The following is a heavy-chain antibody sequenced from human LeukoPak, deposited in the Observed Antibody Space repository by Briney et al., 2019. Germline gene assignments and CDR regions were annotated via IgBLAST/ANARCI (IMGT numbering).Heavy chain of an antibody. D-gene: IGHD3-10*01. CDR3: AMVGSGSYSLDY. CDR2: IIPIFGTA. CDR1: GGTFSSYA. V-gene: IGHV1-69*06. Sequence: ASVKVSCKASGGTFSSYAISWVRQAPGQGLEWMGGIIPIFGTANYAQKFQGRVTITADKSTSTAYMELSSLRSEDTAVYYCAMVGSGSYSLDYWGQGTLVTVSS. J-gene: IGHJ4*02.